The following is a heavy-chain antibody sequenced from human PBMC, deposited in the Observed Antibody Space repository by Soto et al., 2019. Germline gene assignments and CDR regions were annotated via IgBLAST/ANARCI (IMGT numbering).Heavy chain of an antibody. J-gene: IGHJ4*02. CDR1: GGSFSGYY. V-gene: IGHV4-34*01. CDR2: INHRGST. D-gene: IGHD1-26*01. Sequence: PSETLSLTCAVYGGSFSGYYWSWIRQPPGKGLEWIGEINHRGSTNYNPSLKSRVTISVDTSKNQFSLKLSSVTAADTAVYYCARLPLVGARFDYWGQGALVTVSS. CDR3: ARLPLVGARFDY.